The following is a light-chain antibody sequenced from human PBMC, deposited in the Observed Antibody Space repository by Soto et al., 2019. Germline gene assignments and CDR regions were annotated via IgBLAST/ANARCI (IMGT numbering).Light chain of an antibody. CDR1: SSNIGINY. V-gene: IGLV1-47*01. CDR3: AAWDDSLSGVV. Sequence: QSVLTQPPSASGTPGQRVTISCSGSSSNIGINYVYWYQQLPGTAPKLLIYRNNQRPSGVPDRFSGSKSGTSTSLAISGLRYEDEADYYCAAWDDSLSGVVFGGGTQLTVL. CDR2: RNN. J-gene: IGLJ2*01.